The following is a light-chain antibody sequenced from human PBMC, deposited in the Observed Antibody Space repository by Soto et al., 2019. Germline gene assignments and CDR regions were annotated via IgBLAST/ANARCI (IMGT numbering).Light chain of an antibody. CDR3: QQYGTSPGT. Sequence: EIVLTQSPGTLSLSPGERATLSCRASQSVRSSYLAWYQQRPGQAPRLLISGASSRATGISDRFSGIGSGTDFTLTISRLEPEDFAVYYCQQYGTSPGTFGQGTKVEI. V-gene: IGKV3-20*01. CDR1: QSVRSSY. CDR2: GAS. J-gene: IGKJ1*01.